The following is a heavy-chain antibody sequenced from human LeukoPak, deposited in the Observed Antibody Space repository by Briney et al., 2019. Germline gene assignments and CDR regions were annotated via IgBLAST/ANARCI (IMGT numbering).Heavy chain of an antibody. CDR1: GYTLTELS. CDR3: ATRKVVPAATNYYYYYYMDV. D-gene: IGHD2-2*01. CDR2: FDPEDGET. V-gene: IGHV1-24*01. Sequence: ASVKVSCKVSGYTLTELSMHWVRQAPGKGLEWMGGFDPEDGETIYAQKFQGRVTMTEDTSTDTAYMELSSLRSEDTAVYYCATRKVVPAATNYYYYYYMDVWGKGTTVTVSS. J-gene: IGHJ6*03.